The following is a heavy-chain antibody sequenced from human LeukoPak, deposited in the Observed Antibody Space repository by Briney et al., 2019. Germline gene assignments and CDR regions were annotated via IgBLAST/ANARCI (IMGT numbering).Heavy chain of an antibody. J-gene: IGHJ4*02. V-gene: IGHV4-34*01. CDR3: AREPYGSGTNY. CDR1: GGSFSGYY. Sequence: SETLSLTCAVYGGSFSGYYWSWIRQPPGKGLEWIGEINHSGSINYNPSLKSRVTISVDTSKNQFSLKLSSVTAADTAVYYCAREPYGSGTNYWGQGTLVTVSS. D-gene: IGHD3-10*01. CDR2: INHSGSI.